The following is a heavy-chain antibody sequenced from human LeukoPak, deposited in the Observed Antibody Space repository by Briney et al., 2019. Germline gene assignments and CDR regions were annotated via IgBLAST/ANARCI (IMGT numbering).Heavy chain of an antibody. Sequence: SETLSLTCTASGGSISSYYWSCIRQPPGKGLVWIGYMYYSGSTNYNPSLKSRVTISVDTSKNQFSLKLSSVTAADTAVYYCARPRNGGWYRCAFDIWGQGTMVTVSS. V-gene: IGHV4-59*08. CDR2: MYYSGST. J-gene: IGHJ3*02. D-gene: IGHD6-19*01. CDR3: ARPRNGGWYRCAFDI. CDR1: GGSISSYY.